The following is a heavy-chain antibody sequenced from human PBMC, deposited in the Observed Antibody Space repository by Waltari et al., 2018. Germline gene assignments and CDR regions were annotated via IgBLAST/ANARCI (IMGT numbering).Heavy chain of an antibody. CDR1: AVPIIRSSSS. CDR3: ARLIQLWLFDY. V-gene: IGHV4-39*07. CDR2: IYYSGCT. J-gene: IGHJ4*02. Sequence: QLQLQESGPGLVKPSETLSLTCTVSAVPIIRSSSSWGWVRQPPGKGLEWIGSIYYSGCTYYNPSLKSRVTISVDTSKNQFSLKRSSVTAADTAVYYCARLIQLWLFDYWGQGTLVTVSS. D-gene: IGHD5-18*01.